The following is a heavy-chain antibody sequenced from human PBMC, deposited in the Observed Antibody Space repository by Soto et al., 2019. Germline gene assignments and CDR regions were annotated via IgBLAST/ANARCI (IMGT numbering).Heavy chain of an antibody. D-gene: IGHD3-9*01. CDR3: ARGTPYYDILTGYYTEYYYYGMDV. V-gene: IGHV4-59*01. J-gene: IGHJ6*02. Sequence: QVQLQESGPGLVKPSETLSLTCTVSGGSISSYYWSWIRQPPGKGLEWIGYIYYSGSTNCNPSLKSRVNISVDTFKNQFSLKLSSVTAADTAVYYCARGTPYYDILTGYYTEYYYYGMDVWGQGTTVTVSS. CDR2: IYYSGST. CDR1: GGSISSYY.